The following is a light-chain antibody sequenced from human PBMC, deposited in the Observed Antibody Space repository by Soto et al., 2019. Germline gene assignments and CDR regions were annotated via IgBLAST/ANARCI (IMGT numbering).Light chain of an antibody. CDR2: ENN. CDR1: SSNIGKNS. J-gene: IGLJ2*01. V-gene: IGLV1-51*01. Sequence: QSVLTQPPSVSAAPGQKVTISCSGSSSNIGKNSVSWYQHLPGTAPKFLIYENNKRPSGIPDRFSGSKSGTSATLGITGLQTGDEADYYCGTWDSSLSVVLFGGGTTLTVL. CDR3: GTWDSSLSVVL.